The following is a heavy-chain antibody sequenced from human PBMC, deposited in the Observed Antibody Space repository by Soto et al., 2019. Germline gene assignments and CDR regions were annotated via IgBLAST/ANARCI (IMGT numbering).Heavy chain of an antibody. CDR1: GYTFTSYA. CDR2: INAGNGNT. V-gene: IGHV1-3*01. Sequence: QVQLVQSGAEVKKPGASVKVSCKASGYTFTSYAMHWVRQAPGQRLEWMGWINAGNGNTKYSQKFQGRVTITRDTSASTAYMELSSLRSEDTAVYYCARDRLYDLWSGTTYYYYYMDVWGKGTTVTVSS. J-gene: IGHJ6*03. CDR3: ARDRLYDLWSGTTYYYYYMDV. D-gene: IGHD3-3*01.